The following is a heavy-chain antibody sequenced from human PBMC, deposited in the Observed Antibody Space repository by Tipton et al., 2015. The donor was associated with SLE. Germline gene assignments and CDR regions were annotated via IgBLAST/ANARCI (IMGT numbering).Heavy chain of an antibody. J-gene: IGHJ3*01. CDR3: AIDRSYSRTSPDV. V-gene: IGHV3-30-3*01. CDR2: ISNVAVKK. CDR1: GFTFSNHA. D-gene: IGHD1-26*01. Sequence: SLRLSCSASGFTFSNHAIHWVRQAPGKGLEWVAVISNVAVKKYYADSVKGRFTISRDNSNNTVYLQMNTLRTEDTAGYYCAIDRSYSRTSPDVWGQGTVVTVSS.